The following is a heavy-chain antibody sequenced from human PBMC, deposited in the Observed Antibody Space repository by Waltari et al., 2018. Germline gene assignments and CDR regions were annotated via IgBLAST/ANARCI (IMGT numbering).Heavy chain of an antibody. Sequence: EVHLVQSGAEVKKPGATVKISCKASGYTFIDYYIHWVQQAPGNGFEWLGRLDPEDGETVYAEKFQGRVTMTADTSTDTVYMELSSLRSEDTAIYFCARDRGSTTSDYYMDVWGKGTTVTVSS. CDR3: ARDRGSTTSDYYMDV. V-gene: IGHV1-69-2*01. CDR1: GYTFIDYY. J-gene: IGHJ6*03. D-gene: IGHD2-2*01. CDR2: LDPEDGET.